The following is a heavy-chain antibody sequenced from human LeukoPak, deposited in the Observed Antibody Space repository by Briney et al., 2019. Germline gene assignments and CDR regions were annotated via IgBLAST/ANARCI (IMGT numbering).Heavy chain of an antibody. CDR1: GFTFSNYD. J-gene: IGHJ6*03. D-gene: IGHD3-10*01. Sequence: GGSLRLSCGASGFTFSNYDMHWVRQAPGKGLEWVAFIRYDGSNKYDADSVKGRFTISRDNSKNTLYLQMNSLRVEDTAVYYCAKDHYYGSGSYYNDNYMDVWGKGTTVTISS. CDR3: AKDHYYGSGSYYNDNYMDV. CDR2: IRYDGSNK. V-gene: IGHV3-30*02.